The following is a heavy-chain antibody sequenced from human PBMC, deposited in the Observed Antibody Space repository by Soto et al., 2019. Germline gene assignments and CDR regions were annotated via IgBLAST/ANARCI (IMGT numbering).Heavy chain of an antibody. CDR1: GYTFTSYG. CDR3: ASGYGDYDDSGYYFGAFCI. V-gene: IGHV1-18*01. CDR2: ISAYNGNT. J-gene: IGHJ3*02. Sequence: QVQLVQSGAEVKKPGASVKVSCKASGYTFTSYGISWVRQAPGQGLEWMGWISAYNGNTNYAQKLQGRVTMTTDTTKSTAYMELRCLRSDATAVDYCASGYGDYDDSGYYFGAFCIWGQGTIVTVSS. D-gene: IGHD3-22*01.